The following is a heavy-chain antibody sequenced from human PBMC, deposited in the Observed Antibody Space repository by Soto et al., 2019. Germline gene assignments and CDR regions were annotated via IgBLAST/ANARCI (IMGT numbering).Heavy chain of an antibody. D-gene: IGHD1-1*01. CDR2: MNQNGSEK. CDR3: ESQRVSYAMDV. J-gene: IGHJ6*02. Sequence: EVQLVESGGGLVQPGGSLRLSCTVSGFTFGNYWMTWVRQAPGKGLEWVANMNQNGSEKYYVDSVKGRFVSSRDNAKNSVYLQMNSLSGEDTAVYYCESQRVSYAMDVWGEGTTVTVSS. CDR1: GFTFGNYW. V-gene: IGHV3-7*05.